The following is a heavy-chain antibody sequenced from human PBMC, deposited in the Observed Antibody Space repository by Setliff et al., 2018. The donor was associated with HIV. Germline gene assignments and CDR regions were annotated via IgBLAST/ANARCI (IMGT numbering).Heavy chain of an antibody. Sequence: PSETLSLTCTVSDDSVSTFYWNWIRQPPGKGLEWIGRLHLSGDTNYNPSLKSRVSISVDRSGNQFSLRLTSLTAADTAIYYCARGIAVAGPYFDYWGQGTLVTVSS. CDR1: DDSVSTFY. V-gene: IGHV4-59*02. CDR2: LHLSGDT. D-gene: IGHD6-19*01. CDR3: ARGIAVAGPYFDY. J-gene: IGHJ4*02.